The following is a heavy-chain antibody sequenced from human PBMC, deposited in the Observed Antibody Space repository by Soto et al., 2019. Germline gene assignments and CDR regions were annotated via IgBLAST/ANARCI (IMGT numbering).Heavy chain of an antibody. CDR3: GRLAEAATGHTDFDF. D-gene: IGHD2-15*01. Sequence: SETLSLTCTVSGASIKSRNYFWGWIRHPPGKGLEFVGSIHSSGGTYYNPSLKSRVTVSVDLSNSHFSLSLKSLTATDTAVYYCGRLAEAATGHTDFDFWGQGTLVTVS. CDR1: GASIKSRNYF. V-gene: IGHV4-39*02. CDR2: IHSSGGT. J-gene: IGHJ4*02.